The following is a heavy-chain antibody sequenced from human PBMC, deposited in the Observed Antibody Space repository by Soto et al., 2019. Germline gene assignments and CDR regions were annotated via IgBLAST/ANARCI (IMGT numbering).Heavy chain of an antibody. CDR1: GGSISSSSHY. Sequence: SETLSLTCTVSGGSISSSSHYWGWIRQPPGKGLEWIGSIYYSGSTYYNPSLKSRVTISVDTSKNQFSLKLSSVTAADTAVYYCARQVRSYDFWSGYYMYNWFDPWGQGTLVTVSS. V-gene: IGHV4-39*01. CDR3: ARQVRSYDFWSGYYMYNWFDP. D-gene: IGHD3-3*01. J-gene: IGHJ5*02. CDR2: IYYSGST.